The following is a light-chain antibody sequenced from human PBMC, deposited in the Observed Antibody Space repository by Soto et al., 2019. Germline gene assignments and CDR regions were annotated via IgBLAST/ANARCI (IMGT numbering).Light chain of an antibody. Sequence: QSVLTQPASVSGSPGQSITISCTGTSSDVGNYNYVSWYQHHPGKAPKLLISGVSNRPSGISNRFSGSKSGNTASLTISGLQAEDEGHYYCSSFTSSNTHVFGTGTKGTVL. CDR2: GVS. V-gene: IGLV2-14*01. CDR3: SSFTSSNTHV. CDR1: SSDVGNYNY. J-gene: IGLJ1*01.